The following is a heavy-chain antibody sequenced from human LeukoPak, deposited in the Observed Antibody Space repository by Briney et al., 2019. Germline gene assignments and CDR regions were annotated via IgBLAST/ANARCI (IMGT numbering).Heavy chain of an antibody. J-gene: IGHJ4*02. CDR2: INNSGST. CDR3: ARDEVGASTGVFDY. V-gene: IGHV4-34*01. CDR1: GGSFSGYY. Sequence: SETLSLTCAVYGGSFSGYYWNWIRQPPGKGLEWIGEINNSGSTNYNPSLKSRVTISRDTSKNQFSLKLSSVTAADTAVYYCARDEVGASTGVFDYWGQGTLVTVSS. D-gene: IGHD1-26*01.